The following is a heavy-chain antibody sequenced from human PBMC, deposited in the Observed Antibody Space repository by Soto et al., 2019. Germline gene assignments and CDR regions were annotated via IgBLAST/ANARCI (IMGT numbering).Heavy chain of an antibody. V-gene: IGHV3-13*01. Sequence: GGSLRLSCAASGFTFSSYDMHWVRQGTGKGLEWVSAIGTAGDTYYPGSVKGRFTISRENAKNSLYLQMNSLRAEDTAVYYCARGGYCSGGSCPGIYYGMDVWGQGTTVTVSS. CDR3: ARGGYCSGGSCPGIYYGMDV. CDR2: IGTAGDT. D-gene: IGHD2-15*01. CDR1: GFTFSSYD. J-gene: IGHJ6*02.